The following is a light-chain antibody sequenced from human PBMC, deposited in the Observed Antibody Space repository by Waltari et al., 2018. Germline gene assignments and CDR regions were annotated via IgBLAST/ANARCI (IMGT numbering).Light chain of an antibody. CDR2: DKN. Sequence: SSELTQDPAVSVAMGQTVRITCQGDSLRSYYASWYQHRPGQAPILVIYDKNNRPPGVPDRFSGSSSHNTGSLTITGAQAEDEASYYCHSRDASGVAGSFGGGTKLTVL. CDR3: HSRDASGVAGS. J-gene: IGLJ2*01. V-gene: IGLV3-19*01. CDR1: SLRSYY.